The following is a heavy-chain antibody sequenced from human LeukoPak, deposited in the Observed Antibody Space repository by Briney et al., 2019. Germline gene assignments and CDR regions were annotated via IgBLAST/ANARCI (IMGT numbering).Heavy chain of an antibody. V-gene: IGHV4-34*01. D-gene: IGHD4-17*01. Sequence: SETLSLTCAVYGGSFSGYYCSWIRQPPGKGLEWVGEINHNGSTNYNPSLKSRVTISLDTSTNQSSLKLSSVTAPAPAVYYCARCGPHGDYVDYWGQGTLVTVSS. CDR2: INHNGST. CDR1: GGSFSGYY. CDR3: ARCGPHGDYVDY. J-gene: IGHJ4*02.